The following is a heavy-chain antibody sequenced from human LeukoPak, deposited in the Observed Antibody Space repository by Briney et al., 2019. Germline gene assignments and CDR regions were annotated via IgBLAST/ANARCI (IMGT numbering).Heavy chain of an antibody. J-gene: IGHJ5*02. Sequence: ASVKVSCKASGYTFTGYYMHWVRQAPGQVLEWMGWINPNSGGTNYAQKFQGRVTMTRDTSISTAYMELSRLRSDDTAVYYCARGLPRIAVAGIRSWFDPWGRGTLVTVSS. CDR1: GYTFTGYY. V-gene: IGHV1-2*02. CDR2: INPNSGGT. D-gene: IGHD6-19*01. CDR3: ARGLPRIAVAGIRSWFDP.